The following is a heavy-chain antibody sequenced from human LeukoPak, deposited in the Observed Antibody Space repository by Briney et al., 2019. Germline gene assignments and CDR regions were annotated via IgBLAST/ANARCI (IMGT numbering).Heavy chain of an antibody. CDR2: IYYSGST. V-gene: IGHV4-59*12. Sequence: SETLSLTCTVSGGSISSYYWSWIRQPPGKGLEWIGYIYYSGSTNYNPSLKSRVTISVDKSKNQFSLKLSSVTAADTAVYYCASWRAFRSQLIDYWGQGTLVTVSS. J-gene: IGHJ4*02. CDR1: GGSISSYY. D-gene: IGHD6-6*01. CDR3: ASWRAFRSQLIDY.